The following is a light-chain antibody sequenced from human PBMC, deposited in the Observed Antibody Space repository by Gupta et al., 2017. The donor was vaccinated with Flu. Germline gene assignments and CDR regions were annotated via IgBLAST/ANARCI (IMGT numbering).Light chain of an antibody. V-gene: IGLV1-51*01. Sequence: QSILTQPPSMSAAPGQKVVISCSGTSFNVGSNYVAWYQQLPGTAPKLLIYDDNKRPSGIPERFFCSRSGTSATLGIAGLQTGDEATYYCGTWDMSLNAAVFGGGTKVTVL. CDR3: GTWDMSLNAAV. J-gene: IGLJ3*02. CDR1: SFNVGSNY. CDR2: DDN.